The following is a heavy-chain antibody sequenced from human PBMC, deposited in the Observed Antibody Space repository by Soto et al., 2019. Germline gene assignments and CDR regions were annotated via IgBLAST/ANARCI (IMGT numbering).Heavy chain of an antibody. J-gene: IGHJ5*02. CDR1: GGSFSGFY. CDR3: AKSGGKAPKYNWFDP. D-gene: IGHD3-10*01. V-gene: IGHV4-34*01. Sequence: WETLSLTCAVYGGSFSGFYWSWIRQSPGKGLEWIGEINQNRNTKYHPSLESRVTISVDTSKNQFSLKLNSVTAADTAVYYCAKSGGKAPKYNWFDPWGQGTLVTVSS. CDR2: INQNRNT.